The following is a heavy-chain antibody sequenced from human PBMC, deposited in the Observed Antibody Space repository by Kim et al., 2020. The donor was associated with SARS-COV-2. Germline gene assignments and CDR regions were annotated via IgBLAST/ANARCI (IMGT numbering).Heavy chain of an antibody. CDR3: ARKSGSYHMGGGTGFDY. CDR1: GYTFTSYY. J-gene: IGHJ4*02. Sequence: ASVKVSCKASGYTFTSYYMHWVRQAPGQGLEWMGIINPSGGSTSYAQKFQGRVTMTRDTSTSTVYMELSSLRSEDTAVYYCARKSGSYHMGGGTGFDYWGQGTLVTVSS. D-gene: IGHD3-10*01. CDR2: INPSGGST. V-gene: IGHV1-46*01.